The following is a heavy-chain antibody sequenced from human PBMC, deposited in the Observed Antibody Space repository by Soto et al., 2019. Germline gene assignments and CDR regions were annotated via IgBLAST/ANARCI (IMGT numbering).Heavy chain of an antibody. CDR1: GLTVGSNY. J-gene: IGHJ4*02. Sequence: EVQLVESGGGLVQPGGSLRLSCAASGLTVGSNYMSWVRQAPGKGLEWVSLIYNTGGTYYADSVKGRFVISRDNSKNTLHLLMNSLRVADTAVYYCMRGPVHLGGDDGHRLAYWGQGTLVSVSS. V-gene: IGHV3-66*01. D-gene: IGHD1-1*01. CDR2: IYNTGGT. CDR3: MRGPVHLGGDDGHRLAY.